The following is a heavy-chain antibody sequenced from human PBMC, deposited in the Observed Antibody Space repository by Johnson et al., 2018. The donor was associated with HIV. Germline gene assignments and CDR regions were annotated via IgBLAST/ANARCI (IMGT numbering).Heavy chain of an antibody. D-gene: IGHD4-17*01. CDR2: IKQDGSEK. J-gene: IGHJ3*02. V-gene: IGHV3-7*01. CDR3: ARGHDYGYHAFDI. CDR1: GFTFSSYW. Sequence: EVQLVESGGGLVQPGGSLRLSCAASGFTFSSYWMSWVRQAPGKGLEWVANIKQDGSEKYYVDSVKGRFTISRDNAKNSLYLQMNSLRAEDTAVYYCARGHDYGYHAFDIWGQGTMVTVSS.